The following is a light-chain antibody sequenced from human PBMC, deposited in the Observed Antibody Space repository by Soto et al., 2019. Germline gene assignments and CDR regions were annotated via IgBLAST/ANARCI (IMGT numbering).Light chain of an antibody. J-gene: IGLJ1*01. V-gene: IGLV2-14*03. CDR2: DLY. CDR3: TSYTSSTRFYV. CDR1: RTDVDCYDE. Sequence: QSALTQPTSVSGAPGQSIAISCTGGRTDVDCYDEVSWYQHLPGQAPNLIIYDLYNRPPVVSHRFSGSKSGDTASLTISGLQAEDEADYYCTSYTSSTRFYVFGTGTKVTVL.